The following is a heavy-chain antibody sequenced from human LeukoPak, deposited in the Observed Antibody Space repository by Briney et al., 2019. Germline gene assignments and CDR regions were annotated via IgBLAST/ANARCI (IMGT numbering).Heavy chain of an antibody. D-gene: IGHD3-10*01. V-gene: IGHV3-23*01. J-gene: IGHJ4*02. CDR2: ISGSGGSP. Sequence: PGGSLRLSCAASGFTFSRNAMSWVRQAPGKGLEWVSGISGSGGSPYYADSVKGRFTISRDNSKNTLYVQMNSLRAEDTAVYYCAKDSNGSGSDKTFDYWGQGTLVTVSS. CDR3: AKDSNGSGSDKTFDY. CDR1: GFTFSRNA.